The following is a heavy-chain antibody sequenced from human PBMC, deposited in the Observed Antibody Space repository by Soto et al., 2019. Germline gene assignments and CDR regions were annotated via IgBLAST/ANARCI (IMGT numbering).Heavy chain of an antibody. D-gene: IGHD2-15*01. CDR1: GFTFSSYG. V-gene: IGHV3-30*18. CDR2: ISYDGSNK. CDR3: AKDSGYFGVLAATATGGMDV. J-gene: IGHJ6*02. Sequence: GGSLRLSCAASGFTFSSYGMHWVRQAPGKGLEWVAVISYDGSNKYYADSVKGRFTISRDNSKNTLYLQMNSLRAEDTAVYYCAKDSGYFGVLAATATGGMDVWAQGTTVTVSS.